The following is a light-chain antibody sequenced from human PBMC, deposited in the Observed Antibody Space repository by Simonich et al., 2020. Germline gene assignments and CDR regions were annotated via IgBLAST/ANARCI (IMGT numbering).Light chain of an antibody. J-gene: IGLJ3*02. V-gene: IGLV2-14*01. CDR1: SSDVGGYNY. CDR2: DVS. Sequence: QSALTQPASVSGSPGQSITISCTGTSSDVGGYNYVSWYQQHPGKAPKFMIYDVSNRPSVVSNRVSGSKSGNTASLTISGLQAEDEADYYCSSYTSSSTWVFGGGTKLTVL. CDR3: SSYTSSSTWV.